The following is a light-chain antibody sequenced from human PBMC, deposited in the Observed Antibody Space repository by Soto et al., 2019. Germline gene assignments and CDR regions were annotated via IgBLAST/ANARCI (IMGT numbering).Light chain of an antibody. Sequence: EVVIRHSPATLSVPPAPVPPLSFTASQSVSSNLAWYQQKPGQALRLLIYGASSRATGIPDRFSGSGSGTDFTLTISRLEPEDFAVYYCQQYGSSPPITFGQGTRLEIK. CDR2: GAS. CDR3: QQYGSSPPIT. CDR1: QSVSSN. J-gene: IGKJ5*01. V-gene: IGKV3-20*01.